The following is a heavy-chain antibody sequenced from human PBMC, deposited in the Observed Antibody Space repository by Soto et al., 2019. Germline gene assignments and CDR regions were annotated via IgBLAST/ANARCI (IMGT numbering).Heavy chain of an antibody. CDR1: GLIFSDVW. V-gene: IGHV3-15*01. J-gene: IGHJ4*02. CDR2: IKNKPDDGTI. CDR3: TTSNLGVDF. Sequence: RLSCAASGLIFSDVWMTWVRQAPGKGLEWVGRIKNKPDDGTIDYAAPVRGRFTISRDDSKNTLYLQMTSLTPDDTGVYYCTTSNLGVDFWGQGTMVTV. D-gene: IGHD1-1*01.